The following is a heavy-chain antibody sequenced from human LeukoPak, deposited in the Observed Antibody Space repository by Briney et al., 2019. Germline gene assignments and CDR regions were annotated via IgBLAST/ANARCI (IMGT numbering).Heavy chain of an antibody. Sequence: PSETLSLTCTVSGGSISSYYWSWIRQPPGKGLEWIGYIYYSGSTNYNPSLKSRVTISVDTSKNQFSLKLRSVTAADTAVYFCAREASRAGTYYFDYWGQGTLVTVSS. V-gene: IGHV4-59*01. J-gene: IGHJ4*02. CDR2: IYYSGST. CDR1: GGSISSYY. CDR3: AREASRAGTYYFDY. D-gene: IGHD3-10*01.